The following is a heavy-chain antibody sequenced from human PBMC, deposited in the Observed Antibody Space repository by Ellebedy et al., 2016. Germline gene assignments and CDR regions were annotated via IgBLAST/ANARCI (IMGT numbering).Heavy chain of an antibody. CDR3: ARGSGNFVDY. D-gene: IGHD3-22*01. CDR1: GFTLGSYR. J-gene: IGHJ4*02. Sequence: GESLKISCAASGFTLGSYRMHWVRQAPGKGLVWVSRLNFDGSSTSYVDSVKGRFTISGDSAKNTLYLQMTSLGAEDTAVYYCARGSGNFVDYWGQGTLVTVSS. V-gene: IGHV3-74*01. CDR2: LNFDGSST.